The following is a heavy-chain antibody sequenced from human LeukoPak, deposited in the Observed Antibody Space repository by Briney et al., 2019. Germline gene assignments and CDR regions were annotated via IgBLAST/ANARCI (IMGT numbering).Heavy chain of an antibody. CDR3: ASPGEKDYYFDY. V-gene: IGHV1-46*01. J-gene: IGHJ4*02. CDR2: INPSGGST. Sequence: GASVKVSCKASGYTFPSYYMHWVRQAPGQGLEWMGIINPSGGSTSYAQKFQRRVTMTRDTSTSTVYMELSSLISEDTAVYYCASPGEKDYYFDYWGQGTLVTVSS. CDR1: GYTFPSYY. D-gene: IGHD3-16*01.